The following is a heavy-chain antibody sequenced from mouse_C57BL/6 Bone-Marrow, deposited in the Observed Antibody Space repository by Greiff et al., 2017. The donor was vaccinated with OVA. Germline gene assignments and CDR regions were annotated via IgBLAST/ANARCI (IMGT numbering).Heavy chain of an antibody. Sequence: QVQLKESGAELARPGASVKMSCKASGYTFTSYSMHWVKQRPGQGLEWIGYINPSSGYTKYNQKFKDKATLTADKSSSTAYMQLSSLTSEDSAVYSCAGVGSGDVWGTGTTVTVSS. CDR2: INPSSGYT. J-gene: IGHJ1*03. CDR1: GYTFTSYS. V-gene: IGHV1-4*01. CDR3: AGVGSGDV. D-gene: IGHD1-1*01.